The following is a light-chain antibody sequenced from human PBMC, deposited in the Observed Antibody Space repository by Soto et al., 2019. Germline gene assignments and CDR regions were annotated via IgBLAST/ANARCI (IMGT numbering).Light chain of an antibody. CDR2: DNN. J-gene: IGLJ1*01. Sequence: QSALTQPPSVSAAPGQKVTISCSGSSSNIGNNYVSWYQQLPGTAPKLLIYDNNKRPSGIPDRFSGSKSGTSATLGITGLRTGDEADYYCGTWDSSLSADVFGTGTKLTVL. CDR3: GTWDSSLSADV. CDR1: SSNIGNNY. V-gene: IGLV1-51*01.